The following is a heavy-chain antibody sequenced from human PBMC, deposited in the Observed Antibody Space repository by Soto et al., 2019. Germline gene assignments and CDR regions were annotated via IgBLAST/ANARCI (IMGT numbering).Heavy chain of an antibody. CDR1: GYSISSGYY. CDR3: ARESSGGVTTNGGNWFDP. CDR2: IYHSGST. V-gene: IGHV4-38-2*02. Sequence: SETLSLTCAVSGYSISSGYYWGWIRQAPGKGLEWIGSIYHSGSTYYNPSLNIRVTISVDTSKNQFSLKLSSVTDADTAVYYCARESSGGVTTNGGNWFDPWGQGTLVTVS. J-gene: IGHJ5*02. D-gene: IGHD3-10*01.